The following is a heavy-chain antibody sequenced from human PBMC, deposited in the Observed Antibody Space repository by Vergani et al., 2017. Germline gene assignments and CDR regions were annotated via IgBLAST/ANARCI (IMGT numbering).Heavy chain of an antibody. J-gene: IGHJ5*02. CDR3: ARDQPVGATTGLGWFDP. CDR1: GYTFTCYA. Sequence: QVQLVQSGAEVKKPGASVKVSCKASGYTFTCYAMHWVRQAPGQRLEWMGWINAGNGNTKYSQKFQGRVTITRDTSASTAYMELSSLRSEDTAVYYCARDQPVGATTGLGWFDPWGQGTLVTVSS. V-gene: IGHV1-3*01. D-gene: IGHD1-26*01. CDR2: INAGNGNT.